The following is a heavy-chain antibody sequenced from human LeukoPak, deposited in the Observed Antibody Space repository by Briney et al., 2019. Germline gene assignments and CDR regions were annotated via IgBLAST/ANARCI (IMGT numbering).Heavy chain of an antibody. Sequence: ASVKVSCKASGYTFTDFYIHWVRQAPGQGLDWMGWINPNSGDTKYPQKFHGRVTMTRDTSTSTAYMEVSRLRSDDTAVYYCARGAVAAKRMAYWFDPWGQGTLVTVSS. CDR1: GYTFTDFY. CDR2: INPNSGDT. J-gene: IGHJ5*02. D-gene: IGHD6-19*01. CDR3: ARGAVAAKRMAYWFDP. V-gene: IGHV1-2*02.